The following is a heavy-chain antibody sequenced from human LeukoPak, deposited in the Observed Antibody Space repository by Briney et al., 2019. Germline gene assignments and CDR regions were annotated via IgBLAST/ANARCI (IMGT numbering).Heavy chain of an antibody. D-gene: IGHD4-17*01. CDR2: ISGSSGNT. CDR3: ATLPTVTSNLDY. Sequence: GGSLRLSCAASGFTFNTYAMSWVRQAPGKGLEWVSAISGSSGNTYYADSVKGRFTFSRDNSKNTLYLQMNSLRAEDTAVYYCATLPTVTSNLDYWGQGTLVTVSS. J-gene: IGHJ4*02. CDR1: GFTFNTYA. V-gene: IGHV3-23*01.